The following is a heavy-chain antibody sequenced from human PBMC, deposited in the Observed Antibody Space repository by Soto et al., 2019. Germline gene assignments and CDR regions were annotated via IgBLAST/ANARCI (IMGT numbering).Heavy chain of an antibody. CDR2: INDDGSRE. CDR3: ARSREPGVHYGLDV. CDR1: GFTFSSYW. V-gene: IGHV3-74*01. J-gene: IGHJ6*02. Sequence: PGGSLRLSCAASGFTFSSYWMHWVRQVPGKGLVWVSRINDDGSRESYADSVKGRFTISRDNAKNTLYLQLDRLRDDDTAVYYCARSREPGVHYGLDVWGPGTTVTVSS. D-gene: IGHD1-26*01.